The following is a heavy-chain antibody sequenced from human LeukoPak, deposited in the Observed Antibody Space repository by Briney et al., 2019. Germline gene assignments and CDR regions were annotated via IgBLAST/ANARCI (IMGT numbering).Heavy chain of an antibody. J-gene: IGHJ4*02. D-gene: IGHD1-26*01. CDR2: VNPSSSST. V-gene: IGHV1-46*01. CDR3: AKGSSGSYFNYFDY. Sequence: GASVKVSCKVSGYTLTELSMHWVRQAPGQGLEWMGIVNPSSSSTSYAQRFQGRVTMTRDTSTKTVYMELSSLTSEDTAVYFCAKGSSGSYFNYFDYWGQGTLVTVSS. CDR1: GYTLTELS.